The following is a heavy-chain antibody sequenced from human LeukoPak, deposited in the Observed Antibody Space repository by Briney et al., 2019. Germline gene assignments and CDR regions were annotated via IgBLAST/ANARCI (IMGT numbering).Heavy chain of an antibody. V-gene: IGHV3-23*01. CDR1: GFTFSSYA. CDR3: AKAGGCSGGSCYWKGAFDI. CDR2: ISGSGGST. Sequence: GSLRLSCAASGFTFSSYAMSWVRQAPGKGLEWVSAISGSGGSTYYADSVKGRFTISRDNSKNTLYLQMNSLRAEDTAVYYCAKAGGCSGGSCYWKGAFDIWGQGTMVTVSS. D-gene: IGHD2-15*01. J-gene: IGHJ3*02.